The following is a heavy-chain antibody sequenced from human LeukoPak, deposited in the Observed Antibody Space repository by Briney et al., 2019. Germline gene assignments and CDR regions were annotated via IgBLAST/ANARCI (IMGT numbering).Heavy chain of an antibody. J-gene: IGHJ5*02. V-gene: IGHV4-34*01. Sequence: ETLSLTCAVYGGSFSENYWTWTWIRQPPGKGLEWIWEINHSGSTNYYPSLKSRFIISVDTSRNQFSLRLSSVTAADTAVYYCARGGRRFKSGNWFDPWGQGTLVTVSS. CDR2: INHSGST. D-gene: IGHD3-3*01. CDR3: ARGGRRFKSGNWFDP. CDR1: GGSFSENY.